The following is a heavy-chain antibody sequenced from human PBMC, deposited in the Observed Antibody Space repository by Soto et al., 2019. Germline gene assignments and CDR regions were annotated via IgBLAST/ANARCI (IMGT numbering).Heavy chain of an antibody. J-gene: IGHJ6*02. V-gene: IGHV5-51*01. Sequence: GESLKISCKGSGYIFTTYWIAWVRQMPGKGLEWMGSIFPGDAETRFSPPFQGQVTISADKSINTAYLQWSSLTTSDTAMYYCARVPAGFLEGAGGMAVWGQGTPVTVSS. CDR3: ARVPAGFLEGAGGMAV. CDR2: IFPGDAET. CDR1: GYIFTTYW. D-gene: IGHD3-3*01.